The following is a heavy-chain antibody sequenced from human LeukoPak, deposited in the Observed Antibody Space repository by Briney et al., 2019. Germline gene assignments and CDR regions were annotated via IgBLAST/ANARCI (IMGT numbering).Heavy chain of an antibody. D-gene: IGHD3-10*01. V-gene: IGHV3-9*01. Sequence: LSLTCTVSGGSISSYYWSWVRQAPGKGLEWVSGISWNSGSIGYADSVKGRFTISRDNAKNSLYLQMNSLRAEDTALYYCAKGYGSGSSLGYWGQGTLVTVSS. CDR2: ISWNSGSI. J-gene: IGHJ4*02. CDR3: AKGYGSGSSLGY. CDR1: GGSISSYY.